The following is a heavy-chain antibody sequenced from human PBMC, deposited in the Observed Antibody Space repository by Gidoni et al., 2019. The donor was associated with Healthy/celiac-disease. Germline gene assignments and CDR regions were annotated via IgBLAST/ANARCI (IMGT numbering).Heavy chain of an antibody. Sequence: QVQLVQSGAAVKKPEASVTVSCKASGYTFPSYDSKWVRQATGKGLEWMGWMNPHSGNTGHAQKVQGRVTMTRNTSISTAYMELSSLRSEETAVYYWAREGQLGAVPLMVDYWGQGTLVTVSS. CDR2: MNPHSGNT. CDR3: AREGQLGAVPLMVDY. CDR1: GYTFPSYD. J-gene: IGHJ4*02. D-gene: IGHD2-8*01. V-gene: IGHV1-8*01.